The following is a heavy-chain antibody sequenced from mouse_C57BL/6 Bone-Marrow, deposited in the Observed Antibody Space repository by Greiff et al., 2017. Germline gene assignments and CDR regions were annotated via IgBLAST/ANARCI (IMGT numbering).Heavy chain of an antibody. CDR3: ARDAYYYGSSYFAY. J-gene: IGHJ3*01. D-gene: IGHD1-1*01. CDR1: GFTFSSYA. CDR2: ISDGGSYT. V-gene: IGHV5-4*01. Sequence: EVKLEESGGGLVKPGGSLKLSCAASGFTFSSYAMSWVRQTPEKRLEWVATISDGGSYTYYPDNVKGRFTISRDNAKNNLYLQMSHLKSEDTAMYYCARDAYYYGSSYFAYWGQGTLVTVSA.